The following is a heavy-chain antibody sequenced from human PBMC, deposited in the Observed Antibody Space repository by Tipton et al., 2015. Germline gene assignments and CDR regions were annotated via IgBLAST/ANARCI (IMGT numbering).Heavy chain of an antibody. CDR3: ARENSIWYPYFDY. CDR1: GGSVTSNNYF. V-gene: IGHV4-61*01. Sequence: LRLSCSVSGGSVTSNNYFWSWIRQPPGKGLEWIGYIFHSGSTSYNPSLRSRVFISIDTSKNQFSLKLNSVTAADTAVYYCARENSIWYPYFDYWGQGTLVTVSS. CDR2: IFHSGST. J-gene: IGHJ4*02. D-gene: IGHD6-13*01.